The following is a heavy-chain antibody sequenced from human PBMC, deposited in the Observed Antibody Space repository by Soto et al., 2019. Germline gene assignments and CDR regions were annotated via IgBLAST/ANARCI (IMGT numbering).Heavy chain of an antibody. J-gene: IGHJ4*02. CDR2: ISGSGGST. V-gene: IGHV3-23*01. Sequence: PGGSLRLSCAASGFTFSSYAMSWVRQVPGKGLEWVSAISGSGGSTYYADSVKGRFTISRDNSKNTLYLQMNSLRAEDTAVYYCAKDQLDPRIAAALLAVPDYWGQGTLVTVSS. D-gene: IGHD6-13*01. CDR3: AKDQLDPRIAAALLAVPDY. CDR1: GFTFSSYA.